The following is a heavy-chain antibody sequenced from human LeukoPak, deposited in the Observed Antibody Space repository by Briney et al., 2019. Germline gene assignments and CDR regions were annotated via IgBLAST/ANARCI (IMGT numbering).Heavy chain of an antibody. Sequence: SETLSLTCTVSGGSIRSSNWWSWVRQPPGQGLEWIGEVYPSGDTSYSPSLKSRVTISIDKSKNQVYLRLTSVTAADTAMYYCARDPHSGSGDYWGQGTLVSVSS. CDR1: GGSIRSSNW. CDR2: VYPSGDT. CDR3: ARDPHSGSGDY. J-gene: IGHJ4*02. D-gene: IGHD1-26*01. V-gene: IGHV4-4*02.